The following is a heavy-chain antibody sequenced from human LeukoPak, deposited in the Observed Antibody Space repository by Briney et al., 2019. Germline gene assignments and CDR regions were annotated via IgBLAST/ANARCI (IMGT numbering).Heavy chain of an antibody. CDR2: IVASSGST. CDR3: AKGAYDYIEMGYFDY. J-gene: IGHJ4*02. Sequence: GGSLRLSCAASGFTFSSYAMSWVRQAPGKGLEWVSLIVASSGSTFYADSVKGRFTISRDSSKNTLYLQMNSLRAEDMAVYYCAKGAYDYIEMGYFDYWGQGTLVTVSS. CDR1: GFTFSSYA. V-gene: IGHV3-23*01. D-gene: IGHD5-12*01.